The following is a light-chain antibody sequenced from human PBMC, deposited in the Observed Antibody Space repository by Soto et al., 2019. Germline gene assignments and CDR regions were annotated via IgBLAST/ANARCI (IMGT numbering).Light chain of an antibody. J-gene: IGLJ1*01. CDR3: FSFRISSYV. CDR1: SGGVGGYKY. CDR2: EVS. Sequence: QSVLTQPASVSGSPGQSITISCTGTSGGVGGYKYVSWYQHHPGKAPKLMIYEVSNRPSGVSDRFSGSKSGNTASLTISGLQAEDEADYYCFSFRISSYVFGTGTKAPS. V-gene: IGLV2-14*01.